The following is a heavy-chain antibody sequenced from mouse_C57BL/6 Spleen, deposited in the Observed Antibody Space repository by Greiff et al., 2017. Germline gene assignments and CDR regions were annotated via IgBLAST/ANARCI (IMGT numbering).Heavy chain of an antibody. J-gene: IGHJ1*03. D-gene: IGHD1-2*01. CDR1: GYTFTSYW. CDR2: IDPSDSYT. CDR3: ARPITTDWYFDV. Sequence: QVQLQQPGAELVMPGASVKLSCKASGYTFTSYWMHWVKQRPGQGLEWIGEIDPSDSYTNYNQKFKGKSTLTVDKSSSTAYMQLSCLTSEDSAVYYCARPITTDWYFDVWGTGTTVTVSS. V-gene: IGHV1-69*01.